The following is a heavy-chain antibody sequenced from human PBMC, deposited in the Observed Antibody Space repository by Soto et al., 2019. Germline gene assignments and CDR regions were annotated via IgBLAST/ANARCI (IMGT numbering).Heavy chain of an antibody. V-gene: IGHV1-8*01. J-gene: IGHJ3*02. CDR2: MNPNSGNT. CDR1: GYTFTSYD. D-gene: IGHD3-3*01. CDR3: ARGRYDFWSGYCLAFDI. Sequence: ASVKVSCKASGYTFTSYDINWVRQATGQGLEWMGWMNPNSGNTGYAQKFQGRVTMTRNTSISTAYMELSSLRSEDTAVYYCARGRYDFWSGYCLAFDIWGQGTMVTVSS.